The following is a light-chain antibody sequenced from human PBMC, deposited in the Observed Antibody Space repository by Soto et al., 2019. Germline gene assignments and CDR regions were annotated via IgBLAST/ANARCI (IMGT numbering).Light chain of an antibody. J-gene: IGKJ1*01. V-gene: IGKV3-15*01. CDR3: QQYYIWPPWT. CDR1: QSVGSN. Sequence: EIVMTQSPATLSVSPGERATLSCRASQSVGSNLAWYQQKPGQTPRLLIYGASSRATGVPARFSGSGSGTEFTLTIGSLRSEDSAVYYCQQYYIWPPWTFGQGTKVDIK. CDR2: GAS.